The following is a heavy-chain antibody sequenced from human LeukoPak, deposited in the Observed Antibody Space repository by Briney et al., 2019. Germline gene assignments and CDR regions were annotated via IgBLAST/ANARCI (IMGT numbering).Heavy chain of an antibody. CDR1: GFTFSDYA. Sequence: GGSLRLSCAASGFASGFTFSDYAVRWVRQAPGTGPEWVASVNGRVATTYYADSVRRPFTIPRDNSKSTVYLQMISLGADDTAVYFCAKAPATGEGYYFYYMDVWGKGTTVTVSS. CDR3: AKAPATGEGYYFYYMDV. D-gene: IGHD7-27*01. CDR2: VNGRVATT. V-gene: IGHV3-23*01. J-gene: IGHJ6*03.